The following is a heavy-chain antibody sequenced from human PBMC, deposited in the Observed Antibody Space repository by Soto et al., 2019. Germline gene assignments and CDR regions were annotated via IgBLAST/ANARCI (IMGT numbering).Heavy chain of an antibody. CDR3: ARNAPSSGLFDY. D-gene: IGHD3-16*01. V-gene: IGHV1-8*01. CDR2: MNPSSGNT. CDR1: GYTFTSYD. Sequence: QVQLVQSGAEVKKPGASVKVSCKASGYTFTSYDINWVRQATGQGLEWMGWMNPSSGNTGYARKFQGRVTMTRDTSISTAYMELSSLTSEDTAVYSCARNAPSSGLFDYWGQGALVTVSS. J-gene: IGHJ4*02.